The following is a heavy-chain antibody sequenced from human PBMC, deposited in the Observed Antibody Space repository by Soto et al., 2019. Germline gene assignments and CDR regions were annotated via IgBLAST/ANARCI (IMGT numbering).Heavy chain of an antibody. Sequence: PGGSLRLSCAISGFSVSSNYLSWVRQAPGKGLEWVSVHYSGGSTYYADSVQGRFTISRDKSNNTLYLQMRSVRGEDTAVYFCARHRNTRGTVGATSSFDSWGQGTQVTVSS. CDR2: HYSGGST. J-gene: IGHJ5*01. CDR3: ARHRNTRGTVGATSSFDS. V-gene: IGHV3-66*04. CDR1: GFSVSSNY. D-gene: IGHD1-26*01.